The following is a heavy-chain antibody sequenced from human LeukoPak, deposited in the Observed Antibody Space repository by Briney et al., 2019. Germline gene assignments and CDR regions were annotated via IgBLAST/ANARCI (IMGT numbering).Heavy chain of an antibody. V-gene: IGHV1-24*01. J-gene: IGHJ6*03. D-gene: IGHD2-2*01. CDR3: ARDRQYCSSTSCYPSYYYYMDV. Sequence: ASVKVSCKVSGYTLTELSMHWVRQAPGKGLEWMGGFDPEDGETIYAQKFQGRVTMTEDTSTDTAYMELSSLRSEDTAVYYCARDRQYCSSTSCYPSYYYYMDVWGKGTTVTISS. CDR2: FDPEDGET. CDR1: GYTLTELS.